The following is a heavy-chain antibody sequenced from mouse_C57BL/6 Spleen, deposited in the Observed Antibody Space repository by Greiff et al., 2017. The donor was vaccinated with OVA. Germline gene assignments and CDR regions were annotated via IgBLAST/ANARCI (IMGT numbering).Heavy chain of an antibody. CDR1: GYTFTSYW. CDR2: INPSNGGT. J-gene: IGHJ3*01. Sequence: QVHVKQSGTELVKPGASVKLSCKASGYTFTSYWMHWVKQRPGQGLEWIGNINPSNGGTNYNEKFKSKATLTVDKSSSTAYMQLSSLTSEDSEVYYCAGYGNYAWFAYWGQGTLVTVSA. CDR3: AGYGNYAWFAY. D-gene: IGHD2-10*02. V-gene: IGHV1-53*01.